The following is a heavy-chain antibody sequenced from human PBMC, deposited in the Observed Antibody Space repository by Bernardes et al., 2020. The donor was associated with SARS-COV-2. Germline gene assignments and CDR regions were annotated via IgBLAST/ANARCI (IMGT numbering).Heavy chain of an antibody. CDR1: GGSISSFTYY. V-gene: IGHV4-61*02. Sequence: SESLSLTCTVSGGSISSFTYYWFWLLHPAGKGLEWIWRIYTSGITNYNPSLKSRVTMSVDTSKNQFYLKLTSVTAADTAVYYCARDGRISVPGTDYFDLWGQGSLVTVSS. CDR3: ARDGRISVPGTDYFDL. CDR2: IYTSGIT. J-gene: IGHJ4*02. D-gene: IGHD6-19*01.